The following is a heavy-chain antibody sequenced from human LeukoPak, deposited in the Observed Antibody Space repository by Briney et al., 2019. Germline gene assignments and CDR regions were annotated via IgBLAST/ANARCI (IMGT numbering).Heavy chain of an antibody. V-gene: IGHV3-23*01. Sequence: GGSLRLSCVASEFTFGTYAMTWVRLTPGKRLEWVASIGGSGGNTNYADSVRGRFTVSRDNSKNTLYLQMNSLRAEDTAVYYCGRDPNSDYVGAFEFWGQGTLVSVSS. CDR3: GRDPNSDYVGAFEF. CDR2: IGGSGGNT. D-gene: IGHD5-12*01. J-gene: IGHJ3*01. CDR1: EFTFGTYA.